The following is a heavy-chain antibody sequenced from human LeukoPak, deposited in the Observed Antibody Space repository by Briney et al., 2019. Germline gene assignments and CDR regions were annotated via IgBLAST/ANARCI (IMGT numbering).Heavy chain of an antibody. D-gene: IGHD5-18*01. J-gene: IGHJ4*02. CDR2: ISSSGSTI. V-gene: IGHV3-48*03. CDR3: ARDAKDKNSYGFSDY. Sequence: GGSVRLSCAASGFTFSSYEMNWVRQAPGKGLEWVSYISSSGSTIYYADSVKGRFTISRDNAKNSLYLQMNSLRAEDTAVYYCARDAKDKNSYGFSDYWGQGTLVTVSS. CDR1: GFTFSSYE.